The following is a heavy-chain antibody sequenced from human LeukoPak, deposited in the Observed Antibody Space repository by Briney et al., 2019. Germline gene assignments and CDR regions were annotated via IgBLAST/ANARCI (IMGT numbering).Heavy chain of an antibody. Sequence: GGSLRLSCAASGFTFSSYAMSWVRQGPGKGLEWVSAISGSGGRTYYADSVKGRFTISRDNSMDTLYLQMNSLRADDTAVYYCAKGARWELPLDYWGQGTLVTVSS. J-gene: IGHJ4*02. CDR3: AKGARWELPLDY. V-gene: IGHV3-23*01. CDR1: GFTFSSYA. CDR2: ISGSGGRT. D-gene: IGHD1-26*01.